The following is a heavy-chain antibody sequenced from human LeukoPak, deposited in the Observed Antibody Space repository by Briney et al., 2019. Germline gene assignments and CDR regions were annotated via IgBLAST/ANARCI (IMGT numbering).Heavy chain of an antibody. V-gene: IGHV1-8*01. D-gene: IGHD6-13*01. CDR3: AAGIVAAGTFAFDI. CDR2: MNPNSGNT. CDR1: GYIFTSYE. Sequence: ASVKVSCKGSGYIFTSYEINWVRQAPGQGLEWMGWMNPNSGNTAYEQKFQGGVSMTRNTSINTAYMELSSLRSEDTAMYYCAAGIVAAGTFAFDIWGQGTMVTVSS. J-gene: IGHJ3*02.